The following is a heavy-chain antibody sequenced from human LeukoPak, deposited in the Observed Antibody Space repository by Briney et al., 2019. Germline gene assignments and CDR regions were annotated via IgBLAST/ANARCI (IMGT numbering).Heavy chain of an antibody. Sequence: GGSLRLSCAASGFTFSSYAMSWVRQAPGKGLEWVSAISGSGGSTYYADSVKGRFTTSRDNSKNTLYLQMNSLRAEDTAVYYCANSMELFLEWLLYLDYWGQGTLVTVSS. CDR2: ISGSGGST. J-gene: IGHJ4*02. V-gene: IGHV3-23*01. CDR3: ANSMELFLEWLLYLDY. D-gene: IGHD3-3*01. CDR1: GFTFSSYA.